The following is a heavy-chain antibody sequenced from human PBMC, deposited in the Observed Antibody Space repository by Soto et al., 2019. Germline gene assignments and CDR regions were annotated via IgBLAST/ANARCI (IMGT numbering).Heavy chain of an antibody. CDR3: ARRPITIFGVVSSFDY. Sequence: PSETLSLTCTVSGGSISSGDYYWSWIRQPPGKGLEWIGYIYYSGSTYYNPSLKSRVTISVDTSKNQFSLKLSSVTAADTAVYYCARRPITIFGVVSSFDYWGQGTLVTVSS. V-gene: IGHV4-30-4*01. D-gene: IGHD3-3*01. CDR1: GGSISSGDYY. CDR2: IYYSGST. J-gene: IGHJ4*02.